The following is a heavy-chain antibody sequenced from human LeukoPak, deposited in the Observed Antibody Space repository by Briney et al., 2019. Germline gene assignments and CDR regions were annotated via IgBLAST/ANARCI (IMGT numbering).Heavy chain of an antibody. CDR2: INPNSDDT. D-gene: IGHD2-15*01. CDR3: ARDKYCSGGTCYYLLFDY. CDR1: VYTFTFYY. Sequence: GASVNVSFTSSVYTFTFYYMHWVRQAPGQGREGMGWINPNSDDTKYAQRFQGRVTMTRDTSINTAYLELSRLGSDDTAVYYCARDKYCSGGTCYYLLFDYWGQGTLVTVSS. V-gene: IGHV1-2*02. J-gene: IGHJ4*02.